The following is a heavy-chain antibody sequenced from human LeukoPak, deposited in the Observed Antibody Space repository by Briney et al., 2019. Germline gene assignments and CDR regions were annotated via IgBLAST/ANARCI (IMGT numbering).Heavy chain of an antibody. D-gene: IGHD3-10*01. V-gene: IGHV4-39*07. J-gene: IGHJ5*02. Sequence: TSETLSLTCTVSGGSISSSSYYWGWIRQPPGKGLEWIGSIYYSGSTNYNPSLKSRVTISVDTSKNQFSLKLSSVTAADTAVYYCARVGLLWFGEKGWFDPWGQGTLVTVSS. CDR2: IYYSGST. CDR3: ARVGLLWFGEKGWFDP. CDR1: GGSISSSSYY.